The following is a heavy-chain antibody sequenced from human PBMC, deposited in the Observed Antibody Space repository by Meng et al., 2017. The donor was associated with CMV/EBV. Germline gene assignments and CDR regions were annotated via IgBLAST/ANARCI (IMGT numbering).Heavy chain of an antibody. V-gene: IGHV5-51*01. Sequence: KVSCKGSGYSFTSYWIGWVRQMAGKGLEWMGIIYPGDSDTRYSPSFQGQVTISADKSISTAYLQWSSLKASDTAMYYCARSDCSSTSCYWFDPWGQGTLVTVS. J-gene: IGHJ5*02. CDR2: IYPGDSDT. D-gene: IGHD2-2*01. CDR3: ARSDCSSTSCYWFDP. CDR1: GYSFTSYW.